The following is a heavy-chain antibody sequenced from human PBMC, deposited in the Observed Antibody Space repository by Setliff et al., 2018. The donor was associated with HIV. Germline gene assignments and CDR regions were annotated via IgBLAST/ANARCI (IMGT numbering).Heavy chain of an antibody. CDR1: GFDFNNYA. V-gene: IGHV3-30*04. D-gene: IGHD2-15*01. J-gene: IGHJ6*03. CDR3: ARALKCRGLLCHYYMDV. Sequence: GESLKISCAASGFDFNNYAMHWVRQTPGKGLAWVAVISFDGRDKYHADSVKGRFTISRDNSQNTLYLQMNSLRGDDTAVYFCARALKCRGLLCHYYMDVWGKGTTVTVSS. CDR2: ISFDGRDK.